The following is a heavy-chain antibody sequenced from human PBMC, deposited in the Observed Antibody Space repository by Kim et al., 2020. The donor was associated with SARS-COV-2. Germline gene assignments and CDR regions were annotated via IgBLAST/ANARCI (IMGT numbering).Heavy chain of an antibody. CDR2: IYYSGST. CDR1: GGSISSYY. Sequence: SETLSLTCTVSGGSISSYYWSWIRQPPGKGLEWIGYIYYSGSTNYNPSLKSRVTISVDTSKNQFSLKLSSVTAADTAVYYCARYSRGARIDYWGQGTLVTVSS. J-gene: IGHJ4*02. V-gene: IGHV4-59*08. D-gene: IGHD1-26*01. CDR3: ARYSRGARIDY.